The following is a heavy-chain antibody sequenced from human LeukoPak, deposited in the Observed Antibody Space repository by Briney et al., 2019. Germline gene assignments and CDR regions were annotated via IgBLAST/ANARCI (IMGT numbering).Heavy chain of an antibody. V-gene: IGHV4-39*01. J-gene: IGHJ5*02. CDR3: ARLPTGYPNWFDA. Sequence: PSETLSLTCTVSGGSLNFKTNSWAWVRQPPGRSLDWIGAVHFSGDIYYNPSVMSRVTISVDRSKNQYFLRLNSLTATDTAIYYCARLPTGYPNWFDAWGRGILVTVSS. CDR2: VHFSGDI. D-gene: IGHD3-9*01. CDR1: GGSLNFKTNS.